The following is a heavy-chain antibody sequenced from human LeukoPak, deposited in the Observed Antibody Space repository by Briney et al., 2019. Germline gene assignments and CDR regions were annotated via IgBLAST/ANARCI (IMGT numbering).Heavy chain of an antibody. J-gene: IGHJ4*02. CDR3: ARGGYNWNSHPSFLY. CDR1: GFTFSNYM. V-gene: IGHV3-30*02. CDR2: IRSDGNNK. D-gene: IGHD1-7*01. Sequence: GGSLRLSCEASGFTFSNYMMHWVRQAPGKGLEWVAFIRSDGNNKYNLDSVKGRFIISRDNSKNTLHLQMNSLRIEDTAVYYCARGGYNWNSHPSFLYWGQGTLVTVSS.